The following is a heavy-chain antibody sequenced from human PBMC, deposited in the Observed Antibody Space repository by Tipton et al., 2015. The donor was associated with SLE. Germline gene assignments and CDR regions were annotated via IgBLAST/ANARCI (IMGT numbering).Heavy chain of an antibody. CDR1: GGSVSSGSYY. J-gene: IGHJ6*03. D-gene: IGHD1-26*01. Sequence: LRLSCTVSGGSVSSGSYYWAWIRQPPGKGPEWIGTIYYSGSTYYYPSLKSRITISVDTSKNQFSLKLSSVTAADTAVYYCARGGRVGATWYYYYYYMDVWGKGTTVTVSS. V-gene: IGHV4-39*07. CDR3: ARGGRVGATWYYYYYYMDV. CDR2: IYYSGST.